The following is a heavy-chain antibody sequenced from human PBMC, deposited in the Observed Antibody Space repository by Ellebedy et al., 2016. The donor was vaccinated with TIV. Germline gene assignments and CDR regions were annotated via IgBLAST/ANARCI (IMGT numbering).Heavy chain of an antibody. CDR3: ARGTRSPQGDFDC. CDR1: GVSFSRGGYY. V-gene: IGHV4-31*03. CDR2: VYYGGST. Sequence: SETLSLXXSVSGVSFSRGGYYWSWIRQYPGRGLEWVGYVYYGGSTYFNPSLKSRASISVDTSKNQFSLRLSSVTAADTAVYYCARGTRSPQGDFDCWGQGTLVTVPS. J-gene: IGHJ4*02. D-gene: IGHD3-10*01.